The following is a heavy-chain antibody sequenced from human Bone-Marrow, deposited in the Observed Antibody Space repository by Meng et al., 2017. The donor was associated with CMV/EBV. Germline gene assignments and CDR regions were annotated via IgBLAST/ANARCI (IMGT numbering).Heavy chain of an antibody. V-gene: IGHV3-11*04. CDR1: GFTFSDYY. Sequence: GESLKISCAASGFTFSDYYMSWIRQAPGKGLEWVSYISSSGSTIYYADSVKGRFTISRDNAKNSPYLQMNSLRAEDTAVYYCAREAGAGHSSSEWFDPWGQGTLVTVSS. CDR2: ISSSGSTI. CDR3: AREAGAGHSSSEWFDP. J-gene: IGHJ5*02. D-gene: IGHD4/OR15-4a*01.